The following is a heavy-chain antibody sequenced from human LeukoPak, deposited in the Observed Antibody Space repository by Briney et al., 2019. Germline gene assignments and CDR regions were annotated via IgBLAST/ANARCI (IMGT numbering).Heavy chain of an antibody. J-gene: IGHJ4*02. CDR3: ARDSSGWYFY. CDR1: GYTFTSYG. D-gene: IGHD6-19*01. CDR2: INPNSGGT. V-gene: IGHV1-2*06. Sequence: ASVTVSCTASGYTFTSYGISWVRQAPGQGLEWMGRINPNSGGTNYAQKFQGRVTMTRDTSISTAYMELSRLRSDDTAVYYCARDSSGWYFYWGQGTLVTVSS.